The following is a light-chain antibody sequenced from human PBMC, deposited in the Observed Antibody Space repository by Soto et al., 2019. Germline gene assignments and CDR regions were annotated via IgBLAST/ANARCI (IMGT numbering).Light chain of an antibody. V-gene: IGKV1-39*01. CDR2: AAS. CDR3: QQNYNTPRT. J-gene: IGKJ1*01. Sequence: DIQMTQSPSSLSASVGDRVTLTCRASQSISIYLNWYQQKPGKAPKVLIYAASTLHSGVPSRFSGSGSGTDFTLTISSLQPKDFATYYCQQNYNTPRTFGPGTKV. CDR1: QSISIY.